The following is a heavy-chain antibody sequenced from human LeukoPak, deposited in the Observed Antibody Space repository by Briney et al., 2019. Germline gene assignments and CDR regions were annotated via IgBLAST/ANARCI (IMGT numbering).Heavy chain of an antibody. CDR1: GFTFSNAW. D-gene: IGHD2-21*01. V-gene: IGHV3-15*01. CDR2: IKSKTDGGTT. Sequence: GGSLRLSCAASGFTFSNAWMSWVRQAPGKGLEWVGRIKSKTDGGTTDYAAPVKGRFTISRDDSKNTLYLQMNSLKTEDTAVYYCTTQSNRLYCGGDCSNAFDIWGQGTMVTVSS. J-gene: IGHJ3*02. CDR3: TTQSNRLYCGGDCSNAFDI.